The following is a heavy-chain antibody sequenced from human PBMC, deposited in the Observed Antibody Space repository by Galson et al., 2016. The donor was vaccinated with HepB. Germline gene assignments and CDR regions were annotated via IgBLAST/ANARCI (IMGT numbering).Heavy chain of an antibody. D-gene: IGHD2-8*01. CDR2: ISSSSNYI. V-gene: IGHV3-21*01. J-gene: IGHJ5*02. Sequence: GLEWVSSISSSSNYIYYAESVKGRFTISRDNAKNSLYLQMNSLRAEDTAVYYCARTKWGWFDPWGQGTLVTVSS. CDR3: ARTKWGWFDP.